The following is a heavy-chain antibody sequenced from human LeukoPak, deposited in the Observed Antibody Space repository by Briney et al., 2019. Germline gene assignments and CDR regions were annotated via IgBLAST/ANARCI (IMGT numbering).Heavy chain of an antibody. CDR3: AKVQLGIGVDY. CDR1: GFTLSDYP. J-gene: IGHJ4*02. D-gene: IGHD7-27*01. CDR2: ISDGGSRT. Sequence: GGSLRLSCAASGFTLSDYPMTWVRQAPGKGLEWVSGISDGGSRTYYADSVKGRFTISRDDSKNTLYLQMNSLRAEDTAVYYCAKVQLGIGVDYWGQGTLVTVSS. V-gene: IGHV3-23*01.